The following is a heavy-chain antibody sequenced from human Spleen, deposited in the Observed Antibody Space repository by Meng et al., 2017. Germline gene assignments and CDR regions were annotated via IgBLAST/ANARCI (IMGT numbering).Heavy chain of an antibody. J-gene: IGHJ4*02. CDR1: GGSFSDYY. V-gene: IGHV4-34*01. D-gene: IGHD4-11*01. CDR2: INHSGST. Sequence: VHLTQWGAGLLKPSETLSLTCVVSGGSFSDYYWSWIRQPPGKGLEWIGEINHSGSTNYNPSLESRATISVDTSQNNLSLKLSSVTAADSAVYYCARGPTTMAHDFDYWGQGTLVTVSS. CDR3: ARGPTTMAHDFDY.